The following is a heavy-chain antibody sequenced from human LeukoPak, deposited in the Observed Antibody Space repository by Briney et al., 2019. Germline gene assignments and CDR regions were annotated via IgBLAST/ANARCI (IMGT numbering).Heavy chain of an antibody. Sequence: GGSLRLSCAASGFLVSSKYMSWVRQAPGKGLEWVSVIYSGGSTYYADSVKGRFTISRDNAKNSLYLQMNSLRDEDTAVYYCARCAYGEDYFDYWGQGTLVTVSS. CDR1: GFLVSSKY. CDR3: ARCAYGEDYFDY. V-gene: IGHV3-66*01. D-gene: IGHD4-17*01. J-gene: IGHJ4*02. CDR2: IYSGGST.